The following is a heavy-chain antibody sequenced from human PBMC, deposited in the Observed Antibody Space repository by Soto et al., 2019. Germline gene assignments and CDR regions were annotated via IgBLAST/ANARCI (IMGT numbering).Heavy chain of an antibody. CDR1: GGSFSGYY. Sequence: PSETLSLTCAVYGGSFSGYYWSWIRQPPGKGLEWIGEINHSGSTNYNPSLKSRVTISVDTSKNQFSLKPSSVTAADTAVYYCARDRLYYDFWSGYYQFDYWGQGTLVTVSS. V-gene: IGHV4-34*01. CDR2: INHSGST. CDR3: ARDRLYYDFWSGYYQFDY. D-gene: IGHD3-3*01. J-gene: IGHJ4*02.